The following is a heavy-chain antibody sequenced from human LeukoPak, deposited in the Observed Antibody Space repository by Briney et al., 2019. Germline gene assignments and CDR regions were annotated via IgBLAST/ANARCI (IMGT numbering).Heavy chain of an antibody. CDR2: IYYSGST. CDR1: GGSFSGYY. CDR3: ARVACGGDCYSNFEY. Sequence: SETLSLTCAVYGGSFSGYYWSWIRQPPGKGLEWIGTIYYSGSTYYNPSLKSRVTISVDTSRNQFSLKLSSVTAADTAVYYCARVACGGDCYSNFEYWGQGTLVTVSS. J-gene: IGHJ4*02. D-gene: IGHD2-21*02. V-gene: IGHV4-34*01.